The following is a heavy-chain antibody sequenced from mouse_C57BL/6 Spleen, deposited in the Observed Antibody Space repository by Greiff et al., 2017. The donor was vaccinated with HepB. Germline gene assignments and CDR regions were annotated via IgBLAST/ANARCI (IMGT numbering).Heavy chain of an antibody. Sequence: VQLQQPGAELVKPGASVKLSCKASGYTFTSYWMQWVKQRPGQGLEWIGEIDPSDSYTNYNQKFKGKATLTVDTSSSTPYMQLSSLTSEDSAVYYCARSPLTTVVAPWGQGTTLTVSS. CDR3: ARSPLTTVVAP. J-gene: IGHJ2*01. D-gene: IGHD1-1*01. CDR1: GYTFTSYW. V-gene: IGHV1-50*01. CDR2: IDPSDSYT.